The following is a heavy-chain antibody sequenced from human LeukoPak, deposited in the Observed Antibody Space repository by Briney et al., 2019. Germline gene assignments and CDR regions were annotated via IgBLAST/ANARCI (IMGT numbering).Heavy chain of an antibody. CDR2: IYTSGTT. D-gene: IGHD3-10*01. CDR1: AGSISNYF. CDR3: ARENGSGSRGLDF. V-gene: IGHV4-4*07. Sequence: PSETLFLTCTVSAGSISNYFWSWIRQPAGKGLEWIGRIYTSGTTNYSPSLKSRVTMSVDTSTNQFSLKLTSVTAADTAVYYCARENGSGSRGLDFWGQGTLVTVSS. J-gene: IGHJ4*02.